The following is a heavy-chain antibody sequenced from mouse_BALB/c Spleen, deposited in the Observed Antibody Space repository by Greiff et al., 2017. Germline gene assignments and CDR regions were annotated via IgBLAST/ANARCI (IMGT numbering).Heavy chain of an antibody. Sequence: EVQLVESGGGLVKPGGSLKLSCAASGFTFSSYAMSWVRQTPEKRLEWVASISSGGSTYYPDSVKGRFTISRDNARNILYLQMSSLRSEDTAMYYWARGGGNWYFDVWGAGTTVTVSS. J-gene: IGHJ1*01. CDR2: ISSGGST. CDR3: ARGGGNWYFDV. CDR1: GFTFSSYA. V-gene: IGHV5-6-5*01.